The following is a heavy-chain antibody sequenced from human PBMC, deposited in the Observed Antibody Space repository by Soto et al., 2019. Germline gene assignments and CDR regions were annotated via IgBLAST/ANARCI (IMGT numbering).Heavy chain of an antibody. J-gene: IGHJ6*02. CDR3: VRDGGGEYPGMDV. D-gene: IGHD2-21*01. Sequence: LRLSCAASGFTVKTNYMSWVRQAPGRGLEWVSILYTSGSADFADSVKGRFTISSDYSRNTLYLQMNSLRAEDTAVYYCVRDGGGEYPGMDVWGQGTTVTVSS. CDR2: LYTSGSA. V-gene: IGHV3-53*01. CDR1: GFTVKTNY.